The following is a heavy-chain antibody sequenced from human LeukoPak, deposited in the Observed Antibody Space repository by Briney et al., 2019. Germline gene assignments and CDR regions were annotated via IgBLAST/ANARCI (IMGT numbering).Heavy chain of an antibody. V-gene: IGHV5-10-1*01. Sequence: GESLQISCKGSGYNFTSYWISWVRQMTGKGVEWMGRIDPSDSYTNYSPSFQGHVTISADKSISTAYLQWSSLKASDTAMYYCGYYGSGEGYWGQGTLVTVSS. CDR1: GYNFTSYW. J-gene: IGHJ4*02. CDR3: GYYGSGEGY. D-gene: IGHD3-10*01. CDR2: IDPSDSYT.